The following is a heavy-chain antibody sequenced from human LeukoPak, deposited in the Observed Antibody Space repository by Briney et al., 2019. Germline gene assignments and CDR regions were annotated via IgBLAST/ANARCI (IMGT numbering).Heavy chain of an antibody. V-gene: IGHV4-39*01. Sequence: SETLSLTCTVSGGSISSSTYYWGWIRQPPGKGLEWIGNIYHSGITYYNHFNSSLKSRVTISIDTSKNQFSLRLTSVTAADTAVYFCATLVSTRYYFDYWGQGTLVTVSS. J-gene: IGHJ4*02. D-gene: IGHD5/OR15-5a*01. CDR3: ATLVSTRYYFDY. CDR1: GGSISSSTYY. CDR2: IYHSGIT.